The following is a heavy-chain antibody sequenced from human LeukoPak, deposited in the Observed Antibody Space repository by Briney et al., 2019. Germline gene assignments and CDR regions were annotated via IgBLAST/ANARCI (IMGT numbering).Heavy chain of an antibody. Sequence: SETLSLTCAVSGVSFDDYYWAWVRQTPGKGLEWIGEINHSGYTNDSPSLKSRATLSVDTSRKQFSLNLRSVTVADAGIYYCTRMTTGHDYWGQGTLVTVSP. V-gene: IGHV4-34*04. D-gene: IGHD4-17*01. J-gene: IGHJ4*02. CDR1: GVSFDDYY. CDR3: TRMTTGHDY. CDR2: INHSGYT.